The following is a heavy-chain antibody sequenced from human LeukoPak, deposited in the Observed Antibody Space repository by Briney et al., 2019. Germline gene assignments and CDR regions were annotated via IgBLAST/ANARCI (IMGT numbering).Heavy chain of an antibody. D-gene: IGHD2-21*02. CDR3: AKDPYCGGDCYFTPTPGYFDY. J-gene: IGHJ4*02. CDR1: GFTFSSYA. V-gene: IGHV3-23*01. Sequence: PGGSLRLSCAASGFTFSSYAMSWVRQAPGKGLEWVSAISGSGGSTYYADSVKGRFTISRDNSKNTLYLQMNSLRAEDTAVYYCAKDPYCGGDCYFTPTPGYFDYWGQGTLVTVSS. CDR2: ISGSGGST.